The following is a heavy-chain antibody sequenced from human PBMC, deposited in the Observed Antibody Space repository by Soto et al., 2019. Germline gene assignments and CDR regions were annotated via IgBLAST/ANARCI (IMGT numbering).Heavy chain of an antibody. CDR2: IAYTGVTT. Sequence: EVQLLESGGGLVQPGGSLRLSCAASGFTFSSYAMSWVRQAPGKGLEWVSTIAYTGVTTYYADSVKGRFTMSRDNSKNTLHLQRNSLRAEDTAVYYCAKDRNYYGSGASNWFDPWGQGTLVTVSS. CDR1: GFTFSSYA. D-gene: IGHD3-10*01. V-gene: IGHV3-23*01. J-gene: IGHJ5*02. CDR3: AKDRNYYGSGASNWFDP.